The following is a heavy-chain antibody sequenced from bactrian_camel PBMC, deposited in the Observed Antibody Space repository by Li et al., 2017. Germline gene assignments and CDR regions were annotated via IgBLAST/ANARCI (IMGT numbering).Heavy chain of an antibody. J-gene: IGHJ4*01. CDR3: ATGYGSSSLSTP. Sequence: HVQLVESGGGSVQAGGSLRLSCAASGFIFSSYAMSWVRQAPGKGLEWVSSINGNSRNTHYADSVKGRFTISRDNAKNTMYLQMNSLKSEDTALYYCATGYGSSSLSTPRGQGTQVTVS. D-gene: IGHD6*01. CDR1: GFIFSSYA. V-gene: IGHV3-2*01. CDR2: INGNSRNT.